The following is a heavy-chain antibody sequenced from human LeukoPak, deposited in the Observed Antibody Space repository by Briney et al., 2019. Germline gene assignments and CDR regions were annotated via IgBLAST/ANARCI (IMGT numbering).Heavy chain of an antibody. V-gene: IGHV3-30*02. CDR1: GFTFSSYD. CDR3: AELGITMIGGV. J-gene: IGHJ6*04. Sequence: GGSLRLSCEASGFTFSSYDMYWVRQAPGKGLDWVAFVRYDGSQKYYADSVKGRFTLSRDNAKNSLYLQMNSLRAEDTAVYYCAELGITMIGGVWGKGTTVTISS. D-gene: IGHD3-10*02. CDR2: VRYDGSQK.